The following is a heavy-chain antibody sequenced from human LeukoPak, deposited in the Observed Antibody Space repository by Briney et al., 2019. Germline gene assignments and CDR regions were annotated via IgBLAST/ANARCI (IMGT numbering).Heavy chain of an antibody. Sequence: PGGPRRLSCAASGFTFSDYAMHWVRQAPGKGLEYVSAISSDGRGRYYANSVKGRFTISRDNSKNTLYLQMGSLRVEDMAVYYCATYFDSSYGYWGQGTLVTVSS. V-gene: IGHV3-64*01. CDR1: GFTFSDYA. CDR3: ATYFDSSYGY. J-gene: IGHJ4*02. D-gene: IGHD3-22*01. CDR2: ISSDGRGR.